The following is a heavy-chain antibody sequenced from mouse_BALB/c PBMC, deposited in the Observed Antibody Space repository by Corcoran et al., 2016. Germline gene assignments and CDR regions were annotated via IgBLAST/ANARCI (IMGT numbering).Heavy chain of an antibody. CDR3: ARPGSSYRRYAMDY. V-gene: IGHV3-6*02. J-gene: IGHJ4*01. CDR2: ISYDGSN. CDR1: GYSITSGYY. Sequence: DVQLQESGPGLVKPSQSLSLTCSVTGYSITSGYYWNWIRQFPGNELEWMGYISYDGSNNYNPSLKNRISITRDTSKNQFFLKLNSVTTEDTATYYCARPGSSYRRYAMDYWGQGTSVTVSS. D-gene: IGHD1-1*01.